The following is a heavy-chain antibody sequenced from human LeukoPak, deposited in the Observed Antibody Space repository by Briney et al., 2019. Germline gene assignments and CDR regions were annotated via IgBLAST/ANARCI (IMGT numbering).Heavy chain of an antibody. V-gene: IGHV4-39*01. CDR1: GGSISSSNYC. D-gene: IGHD6-13*01. Sequence: KSSETLSLTCTVSGGSISSSNYCWIWIRQPQGQGLEWIGNIYYSGSTYYSPSLTSRITISVDTSKNQFSLKLSSVTAADTAVYYCARQKGSSWYYFDLWGQGTLVSVSS. CDR2: IYYSGST. CDR3: ARQKGSSWYYFDL. J-gene: IGHJ4*02.